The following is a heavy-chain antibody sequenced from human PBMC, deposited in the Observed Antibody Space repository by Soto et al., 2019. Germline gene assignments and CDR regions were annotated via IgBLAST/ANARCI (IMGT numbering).Heavy chain of an antibody. V-gene: IGHV4-39*01. D-gene: IGHD3-3*01. CDR1: GGSISSSSYY. CDR3: ALPALEWLLYGPGYYYGMDV. CDR2: IYYSGST. J-gene: IGHJ6*02. Sequence: SETLSLTCTVSGGSISSSSYYWGWIRQPPGKGLEWIGSIYYSGSTYYNPSLKSRVTISVDTSKNQFSLKLSSVTAADTAVYYCALPALEWLLYGPGYYYGMDVWGQGTTVTVSS.